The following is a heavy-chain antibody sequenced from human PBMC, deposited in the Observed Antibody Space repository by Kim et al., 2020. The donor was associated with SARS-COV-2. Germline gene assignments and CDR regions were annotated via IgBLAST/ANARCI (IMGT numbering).Heavy chain of an antibody. CDR2: ISAYNGNT. Sequence: ASVKVSCKASGYTFTSYGISWVRQAPGQGLEWMGWISAYNGNTNYAQKLQGRVTMTTDTSTSTAYMELRSLRSDDTAVYYCARGYDSSGYYYFGYYYGMDVWGQGTTVTVSS. CDR1: GYTFTSYG. J-gene: IGHJ6*02. D-gene: IGHD3-22*01. CDR3: ARGYDSSGYYYFGYYYGMDV. V-gene: IGHV1-18*01.